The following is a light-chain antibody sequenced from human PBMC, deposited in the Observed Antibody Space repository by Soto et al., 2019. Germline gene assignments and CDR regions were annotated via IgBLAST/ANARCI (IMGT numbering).Light chain of an antibody. V-gene: IGKV3-15*01. CDR3: QQYNDWPPYT. CDR1: QSVSSN. CDR2: GAS. Sequence: EIVMTQSPGTLSVSPGESATLSCGASQSVSSNLAWYQQKPGQAPRLLIYGASTRATGLPARFSGSGSGTDFTLTISSLQSEDFAVYYCQQYNDWPPYTFGQGTKVDIK. J-gene: IGKJ2*01.